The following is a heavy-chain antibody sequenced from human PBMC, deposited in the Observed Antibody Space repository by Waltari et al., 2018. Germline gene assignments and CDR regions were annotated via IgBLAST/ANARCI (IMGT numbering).Heavy chain of an antibody. V-gene: IGHV1-8*01. J-gene: IGHJ4*02. CDR2: MNPNSGNT. D-gene: IGHD5-12*01. CDR1: GYTFTTYD. CDR3: ARGVRIVGTTTGNYYFDY. Sequence: QVQLVQSGAEVKKPGASVKVYCKASGYTFTTYDINWVRQATGQGLEWMGWMNPNSGNTGYAQKVQGRVAMTRNTSISTAYMELSSLRSEDTAVYFCARGVRIVGTTTGNYYFDYWGQGSLVTASS.